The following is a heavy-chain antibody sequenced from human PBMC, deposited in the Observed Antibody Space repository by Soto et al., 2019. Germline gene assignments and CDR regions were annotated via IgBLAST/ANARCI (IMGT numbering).Heavy chain of an antibody. Sequence: SETLSLTCTVSGGSISSGNHHWSWIRQHPGTGLEWIGYIYHSGTAYYNPSLKSRVIMSVDTSKNQFSLNLKSVTAADTATYYCARVQHQDIVTAYSPRRSIDYWGQGALVTVSS. J-gene: IGHJ4*02. CDR2: IYHSGTA. CDR3: ARVQHQDIVTAYSPRRSIDY. D-gene: IGHD2-15*01. V-gene: IGHV4-31*03. CDR1: GGSISSGNHH.